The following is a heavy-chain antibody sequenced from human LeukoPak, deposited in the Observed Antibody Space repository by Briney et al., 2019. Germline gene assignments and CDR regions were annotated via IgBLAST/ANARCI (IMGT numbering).Heavy chain of an antibody. CDR3: AKGYSSTSYCLDY. V-gene: IGHV3-23*01. Sequence: GGPLRLSCIASGFTFSSYTMSWVRRAPGKGLEWVSSINGGGDSATYADSVKGRFTISRDNSRNTVFLQVNSLRAEDTAVYYCAKGYSSTSYCLDYWGQGTLVTVSS. CDR1: GFTFSSYT. J-gene: IGHJ4*02. D-gene: IGHD2-2*01. CDR2: INGGGDSA.